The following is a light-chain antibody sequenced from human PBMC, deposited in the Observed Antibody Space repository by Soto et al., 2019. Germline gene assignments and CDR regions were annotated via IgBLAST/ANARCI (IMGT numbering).Light chain of an antibody. Sequence: QLVLTQSSSASASLGSSVKLTCTLSSGHSSYIIAWHQQQPGKAPRYLMKLEGSGSYNKGSGVPDRFSGSSSGADRYLTIAHFKFEDEANYYCETWDSNTRVFGGGTKLTVL. V-gene: IGLV4-60*02. CDR1: SGHSSYI. CDR3: ETWDSNTRV. J-gene: IGLJ2*01. CDR2: LEGSGSY.